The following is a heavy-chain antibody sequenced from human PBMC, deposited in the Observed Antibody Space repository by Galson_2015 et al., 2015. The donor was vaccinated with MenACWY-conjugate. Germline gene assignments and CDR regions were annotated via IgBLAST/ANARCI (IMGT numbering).Heavy chain of an antibody. Sequence: SLRLSCAASGFTFSSSAMHWVRQASGKGLEWVGRIRSKANSYATAYAASVKGRITISRDDSKNTAYLQTNSLKTEDTAVYYCTRTGSRGPDYSSHGSLVTVSS. V-gene: IGHV3-73*01. CDR2: IRSKANSYAT. CDR3: TRTGSRGPDY. J-gene: IGHJ4*01. D-gene: IGHD1-1*01. CDR1: GFTFSSSA.